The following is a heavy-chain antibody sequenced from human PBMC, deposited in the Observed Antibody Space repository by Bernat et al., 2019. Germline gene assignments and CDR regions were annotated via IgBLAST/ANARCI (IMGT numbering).Heavy chain of an antibody. CDR3: ARHGSDLSRDH. V-gene: IGHV3-33*01. D-gene: IGHD2-21*01. CDR1: GFTFSASG. Sequence: QVHLVESGGGVVQPGRSLRLSCAASGFTFSASGMDWVRQAPGKGLEWVSLISYDGNNKNYADSVKGRFTISRDNSKNTVYLQMDSLRAEDSAIYYCARHGSDLSRDHWGLGTLVTVSS. J-gene: IGHJ4*02. CDR2: ISYDGNNK.